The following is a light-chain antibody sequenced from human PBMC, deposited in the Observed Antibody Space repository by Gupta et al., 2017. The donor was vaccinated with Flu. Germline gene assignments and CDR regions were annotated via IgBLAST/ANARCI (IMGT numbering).Light chain of an antibody. CDR1: TGAVTSGYY. CDR2: STS. CDR3: LLYYGGAQLGVV. J-gene: IGLJ2*01. V-gene: IGLV7-43*01. Sequence: QTVVTQEPSLTVSPGGTVTLTCASSTGAVTSGYYPNWFQQKPGQAPRALIYSTSNKNSWTPARFSGSLIGGKAALTLSGVQPEDEAEYYCLLYYGGAQLGVVFGGGTKLTVL.